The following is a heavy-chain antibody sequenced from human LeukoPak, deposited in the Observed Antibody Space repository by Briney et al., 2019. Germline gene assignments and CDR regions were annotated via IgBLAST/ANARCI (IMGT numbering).Heavy chain of an antibody. D-gene: IGHD4/OR15-4a*01. J-gene: IGHJ4*02. CDR2: VFYSGTT. CDR3: ASHPYSANYYRSH. Sequence: PSETLSLTCSVSGGFIRSFYWTWSRQPPGKGLEWIGYVFYSGTTNYNPSLKSRVTMSVDTSKSQFSLNLSSVTAADTADYYCASHPYSANYYRSHWGQGTQVIVSS. CDR1: GGFIRSFY. V-gene: IGHV4-59*01.